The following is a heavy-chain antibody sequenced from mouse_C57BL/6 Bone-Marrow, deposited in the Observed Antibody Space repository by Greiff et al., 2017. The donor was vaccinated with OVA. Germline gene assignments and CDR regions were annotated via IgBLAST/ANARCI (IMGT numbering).Heavy chain of an antibody. J-gene: IGHJ3*01. CDR2: ISYDGSN. Sequence: EVKVEESGPGLVKPSQSLSLTCSVTGYSITSGYYWNWIRQLPGNKLEWMRYISYDGSNNYNPSLKNRISITRDTSKNQFFLKLNSVTTEDTATYYCARKFYCSEAYWGQGTLVTVSA. CDR3: ARKFYCSEAY. D-gene: IGHD2-13*01. CDR1: GYSITSGYY. V-gene: IGHV3-6*01.